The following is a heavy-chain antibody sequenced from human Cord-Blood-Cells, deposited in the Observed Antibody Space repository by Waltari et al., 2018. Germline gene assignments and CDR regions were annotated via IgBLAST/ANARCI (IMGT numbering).Heavy chain of an antibody. V-gene: IGHV4-31*03. J-gene: IGHJ6*02. D-gene: IGHD6-13*01. CDR2: IYYSGST. CDR3: AREMAAAGTGGMDV. Sequence: QVQLQESGPGLVKPSQTLSLPCTVSGVPLSSGGYYWTWIRPHPGKGLEWIGYIYYSGSTYYNPSLKSRVTISVDTSKNQFSLKLSSVTAADTAVYYCAREMAAAGTGGMDVWGQGTTVTVSS. CDR1: GVPLSSGGYY.